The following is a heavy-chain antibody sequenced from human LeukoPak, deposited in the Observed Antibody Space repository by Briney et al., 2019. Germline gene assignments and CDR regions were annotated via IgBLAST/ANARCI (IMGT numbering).Heavy chain of an antibody. CDR3: VRVGSVAGSDYLDY. CDR2: SRNKAKSYTT. D-gene: IGHD6-19*01. Sequence: GGSLRLSCAVSGLTFSDHFLDWVRQAPGKGLEWVGRSRNKAKSYTTEYAASVKGRFTISRDDSKNSLYLQMNSLKTEDTAVYYCVRVGSVAGSDYLDYWGQGTLVTVSS. V-gene: IGHV3-72*01. CDR1: GLTFSDHF. J-gene: IGHJ4*02.